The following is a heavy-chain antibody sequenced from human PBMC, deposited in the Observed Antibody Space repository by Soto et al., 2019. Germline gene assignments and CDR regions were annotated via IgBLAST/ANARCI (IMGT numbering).Heavy chain of an antibody. CDR2: IGWDDDE. D-gene: IGHD6-13*01. J-gene: IGHJ4*02. CDR1: GFPLSTSGMC. Sequence: SGPTLVNPTQTLTLTCTFSGFPLSTSGMCVSWIRQPPGKALEWLARIGWDDDEYYSTSLKTRLTISKDTSKNLVVLTMTNMDPTDTATYYCARTLGSSTLDYWGQGTLVTVSS. CDR3: ARTLGSSTLDY. V-gene: IGHV2-70*11.